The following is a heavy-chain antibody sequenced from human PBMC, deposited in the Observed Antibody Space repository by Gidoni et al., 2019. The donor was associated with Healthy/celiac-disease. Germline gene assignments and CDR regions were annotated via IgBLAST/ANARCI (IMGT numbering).Heavy chain of an antibody. Sequence: QVQLQQWGAGLLKPSETLSLTCAVYGGSFSGYYWSWIRQPPGKGLEWIGEINHSGNTNYNPSLKSRVTISVDTSKNQFSLKLSSVTAADTAVYYCARERWYYGMDVWGQGTTVTVSS. CDR3: ARERWYYGMDV. CDR1: GGSFSGYY. CDR2: INHSGNT. V-gene: IGHV4-34*01. J-gene: IGHJ6*02.